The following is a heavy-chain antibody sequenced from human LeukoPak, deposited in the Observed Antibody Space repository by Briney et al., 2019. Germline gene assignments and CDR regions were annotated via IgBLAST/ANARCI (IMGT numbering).Heavy chain of an antibody. CDR3: TTDLGR. Sequence: GGSLRLSCAASGFTFSNAWMTWVRQAPGKGLEWVGRIKSKTDGGTTDYSGPVKGRFTISRDDSRNTLYLQMNSLKTEDAALYYCTTDLGRWGQGALVSVSS. CDR2: IKSKTDGGTT. V-gene: IGHV3-15*01. J-gene: IGHJ4*02. CDR1: GFTFSNAW.